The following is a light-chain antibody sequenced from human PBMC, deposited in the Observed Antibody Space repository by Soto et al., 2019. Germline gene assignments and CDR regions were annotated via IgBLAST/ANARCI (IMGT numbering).Light chain of an antibody. Sequence: EIVLTQSPGTLSLSAGERATLSCRASQSVSSSYLAWYQQKPGQAPRLLIYGASSRATGIPDRFSGSGSGTDFTLTISRLEPEDFAVYYCQQYGSSPLTLGGATKVDIK. V-gene: IGKV3-20*01. J-gene: IGKJ4*01. CDR1: QSVSSSY. CDR2: GAS. CDR3: QQYGSSPLT.